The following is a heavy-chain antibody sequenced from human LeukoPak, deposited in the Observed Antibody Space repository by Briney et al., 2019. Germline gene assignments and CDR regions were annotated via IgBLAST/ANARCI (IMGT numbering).Heavy chain of an antibody. D-gene: IGHD4-17*01. Sequence: GGSLRLSCAASGFSFSSYSMNWVRQAPGKGLEWVSFISGSSGTIYYADSVKGRFTISRDNAKNSVFLQMNSLRDEDTAVYYCARDYGDYGYYNYAMNVWGQGTTVTVSS. V-gene: IGHV3-48*02. CDR2: ISGSSGTI. CDR1: GFSFSSYS. J-gene: IGHJ6*02. CDR3: ARDYGDYGYYNYAMNV.